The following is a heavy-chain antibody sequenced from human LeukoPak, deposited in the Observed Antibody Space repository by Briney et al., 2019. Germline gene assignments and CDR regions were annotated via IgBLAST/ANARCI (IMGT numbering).Heavy chain of an antibody. V-gene: IGHV4-34*01. Sequence: PSETLSLTCAVYGGSFSGYYWSWIRQPPGKGLEWIGEINHSGSTNYNPSLKSRVTISVDTSKNQFSLKLSSVTAADTAVYYCASGSAGEVDYWGQGTLVTVSS. CDR3: ASGSAGEVDY. D-gene: IGHD6-13*01. CDR2: INHSGST. CDR1: GGSFSGYY. J-gene: IGHJ4*02.